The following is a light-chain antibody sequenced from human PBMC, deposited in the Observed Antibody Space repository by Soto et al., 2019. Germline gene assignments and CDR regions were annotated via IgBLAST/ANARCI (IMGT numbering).Light chain of an antibody. CDR1: SIDVGSYNL. Sequence: QSALTQPASVSGSPGQSITISCTGTSIDVGSYNLISWYQQHPGKAPKLMIYEGSGRPSGVSNRFSGSQSANTASLTISGLQPEDEADYYCCSYVGSSSFVVFGGGTQLTVL. J-gene: IGLJ3*02. CDR3: CSYVGSSSFVV. V-gene: IGLV2-23*03. CDR2: EGS.